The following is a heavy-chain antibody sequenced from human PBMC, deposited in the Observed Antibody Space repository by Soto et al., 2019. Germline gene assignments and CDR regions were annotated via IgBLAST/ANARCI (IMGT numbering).Heavy chain of an antibody. V-gene: IGHV1-69*02. J-gene: IGHJ6*03. D-gene: IGHD2-2*01. Sequence: ASVKVSCKASGGTFSSYTISWVRQAPGQGLEWMGRIIPILGIANYAQKFQGRVTITADKSTGTAYMELGSLRSEDTAVYYCARETGALPFDCSSTSCPRLDYYYYYMDVWGKGTTVTVSS. CDR3: ARETGALPFDCSSTSCPRLDYYYYYMDV. CDR1: GGTFSSYT. CDR2: IIPILGIA.